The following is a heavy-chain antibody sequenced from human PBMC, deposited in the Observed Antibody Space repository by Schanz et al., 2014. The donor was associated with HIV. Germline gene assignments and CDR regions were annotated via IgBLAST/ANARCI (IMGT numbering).Heavy chain of an antibody. CDR2: ISGSSSTI. V-gene: IGHV3-48*02. D-gene: IGHD3-3*01. Sequence: EQLVESGGGLVKAGGSLRLSCEASGFTLSSYSMNWVRQAPGKGLEWISYISGSSSTIYYAFSVKVLFPISRDNAKNSLLLQMNSLKDDDTAVYYCAREAYYFDFWNGQYYYYGLDVWGQGTTVTVSS. CDR1: GFTLSSYS. J-gene: IGHJ6*02. CDR3: AREAYYFDFWNGQYYYYGLDV.